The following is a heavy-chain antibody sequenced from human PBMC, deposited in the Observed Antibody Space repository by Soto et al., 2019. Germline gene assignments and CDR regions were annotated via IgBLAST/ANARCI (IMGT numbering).Heavy chain of an antibody. Sequence: ASVKVSCKASGYTFTSYGISWVRQAPGQGLEWMGWISAYNGNTNYAQKLQGRVTMTTDTSTSTAYMELRSLRSDDTAVYYCARIRKEIDFWSGYYIHYYYGMDVWGQGTTVTVSS. V-gene: IGHV1-18*01. CDR3: ARIRKEIDFWSGYYIHYYYGMDV. J-gene: IGHJ6*02. CDR2: ISAYNGNT. D-gene: IGHD3-3*01. CDR1: GYTFTSYG.